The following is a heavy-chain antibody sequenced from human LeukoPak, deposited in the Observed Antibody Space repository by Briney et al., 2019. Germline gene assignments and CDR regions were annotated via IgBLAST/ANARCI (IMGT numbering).Heavy chain of an antibody. D-gene: IGHD1-26*01. J-gene: IGHJ4*02. CDR2: IRYDGSNK. CDR3: AKPSGVGATEPFDY. CDR1: GFTFSSYG. V-gene: IGHV3-30*02. Sequence: TGGSPRLSCAVSGFTFSSYGMHWVRQAPGKGLEWVAFIRYDGSNKYYADSVKGRFTISRDNSKNTLYMQMSSLRAEDTAVYYCAKPSGVGATEPFDYWGQGTLVTVSS.